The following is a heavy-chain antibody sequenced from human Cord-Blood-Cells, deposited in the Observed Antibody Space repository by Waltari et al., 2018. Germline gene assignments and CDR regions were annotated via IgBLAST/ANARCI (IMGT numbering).Heavy chain of an antibody. CDR2: IYYSGST. CDR3: VSLYCTDGVCWYFDL. D-gene: IGHD2-8*01. J-gene: IGHJ2*01. Sequence: QLQLQESGPGLVKPSETLSLTCTVPGGSISSSSYYWGWIRQPPGKGLEWIGSIYYSGSTYSNPSLKSRVTISVDTSKNQFSLKLSSVTAADTAVYYCVSLYCTDGVCWYFDLWGRGTLVTVSS. V-gene: IGHV4-39*01. CDR1: GGSISSSSYY.